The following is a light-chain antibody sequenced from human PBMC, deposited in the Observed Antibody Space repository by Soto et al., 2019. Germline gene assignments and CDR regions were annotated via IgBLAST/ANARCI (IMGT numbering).Light chain of an antibody. V-gene: IGLV2-14*01. Sequence: QSALTQPASVSGSPGQSITISCTGTSSDVGGSNYVSWYQQLPGKAPKLMIYDVSDRPSGVSNRFSGSKSGNTASLTISGLQAEDEADYSCSSYTSSSLDVFGTGTKVTVL. CDR3: SSYTSSSLDV. CDR2: DVS. CDR1: SSDVGGSNY. J-gene: IGLJ1*01.